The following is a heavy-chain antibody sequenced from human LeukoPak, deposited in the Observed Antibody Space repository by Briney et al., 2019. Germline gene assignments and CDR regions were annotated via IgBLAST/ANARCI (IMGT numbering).Heavy chain of an antibody. CDR2: ISGSGGST. CDR1: GFTFSSYA. J-gene: IGHJ4*02. Sequence: GGSLRLSCAASGFTFSSYAMSWVRQAPGKGLEWVSAISGSGGSTYYADSVKGRFTISRDNSKNTLYLQMNSLRAEDTAVYYCANLIVGATLTGYWGQGTLVTVSS. D-gene: IGHD1-26*01. CDR3: ANLIVGATLTGY. V-gene: IGHV3-23*01.